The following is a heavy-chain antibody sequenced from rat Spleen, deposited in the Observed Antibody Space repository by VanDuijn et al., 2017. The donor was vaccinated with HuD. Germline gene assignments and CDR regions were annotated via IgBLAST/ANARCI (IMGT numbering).Heavy chain of an antibody. J-gene: IGHJ2*01. Sequence: EVQLVESGGGLVQPGRSLKLSCAASGFTFSNYYMAWVRQAPTQGLEWVATITFDGASTYYRDSVKGRFTISRDNAKSSLYLQMDSLRSEDTATYYCTRDRILRSTGFDYWGQGVMVTVSS. CDR1: GFTFSNYY. V-gene: IGHV5-20*01. CDR3: TRDRILRSTGFDY. CDR2: ITFDGAST. D-gene: IGHD1-6*01.